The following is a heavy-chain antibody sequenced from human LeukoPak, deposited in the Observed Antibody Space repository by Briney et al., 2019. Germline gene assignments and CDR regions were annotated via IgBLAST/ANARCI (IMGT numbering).Heavy chain of an antibody. Sequence: GGSLRLSCAASGITFSSYWMSWVRQAPGKGLEWVANIKQDGREKYYVDSVKGRFTISRDNAKNSLYLQMNSLRAEDTAVYYCARDLYYYDSSGYGGYYYYYGMDVWGQGTTVTVSS. CDR3: ARDLYYYDSSGYGGYYYYYGMDV. D-gene: IGHD3-22*01. V-gene: IGHV3-7*01. CDR2: IKQDGREK. J-gene: IGHJ6*02. CDR1: GITFSSYW.